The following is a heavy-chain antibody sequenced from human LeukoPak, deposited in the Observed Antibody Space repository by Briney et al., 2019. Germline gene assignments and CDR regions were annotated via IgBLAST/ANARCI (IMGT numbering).Heavy chain of an antibody. D-gene: IGHD3-22*01. CDR1: GFIFSDYD. CDR3: AKEVEYYYDSSGYLYYYYYMDV. V-gene: IGHV3-30*18. Sequence: GGSLRLSCAASGFIFSDYDMHWVRQAPGKGLEWVAVISYDGSNKYYADSGKGRFTISRENSKSTLYLQMNSLRAEDTAVYYCAKEVEYYYDSSGYLYYYYYMDVWGKGTTVTVSS. CDR2: ISYDGSNK. J-gene: IGHJ6*03.